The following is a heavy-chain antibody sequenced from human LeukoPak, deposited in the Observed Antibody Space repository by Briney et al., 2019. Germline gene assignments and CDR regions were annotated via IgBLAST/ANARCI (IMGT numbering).Heavy chain of an antibody. CDR1: GFTFSNAW. V-gene: IGHV3-15*01. CDR3: TTSTYSGTTTD. Sequence: PGGSLRLSCAASGFTFSNAWMSWVRQAPGKGLEWVGRIKGKTDGGTTDYAAPVKGRFTISRDDSKNTLYLQMNSLKTEDTAVYYCTTSTYSGTTTDWGQGTLVTVSS. J-gene: IGHJ4*02. CDR2: IKGKTDGGTT. D-gene: IGHD4-17*01.